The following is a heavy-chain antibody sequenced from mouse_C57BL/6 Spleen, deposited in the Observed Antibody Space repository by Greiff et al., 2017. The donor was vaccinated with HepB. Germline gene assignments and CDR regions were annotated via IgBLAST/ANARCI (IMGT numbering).Heavy chain of an antibody. D-gene: IGHD2-4*01. V-gene: IGHV10-1*01. CDR3: VRSDYDWFAY. CDR2: IRSKSNNYAT. J-gene: IGHJ3*01. Sequence: EVMLVESGGGLVQPKGSLKLSCAASGFSFNTYAMNWVRQAPGKGLEWVARIRSKSNNYATHYADSVKDRFTISRDDSESMLYLQMNNLKTEDTAMYYCVRSDYDWFAYWGQGTLVTVSA. CDR1: GFSFNTYA.